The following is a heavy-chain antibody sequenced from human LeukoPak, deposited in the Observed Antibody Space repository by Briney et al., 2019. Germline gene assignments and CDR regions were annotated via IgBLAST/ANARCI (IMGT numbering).Heavy chain of an antibody. Sequence: ASVKVSCKASGYTFSGYYVHWVRQAPGQGLEWMGCINTNSGGPNYAQKLRGRVTMIRDTSTSTVYMDLSSLRSEDTAVYYCARTWSAYSFDYWGQGTLVTVSS. CDR3: ARTWSAYSFDY. CDR1: GYTFSGYY. CDR2: INTNSGGP. D-gene: IGHD3-3*01. V-gene: IGHV1-2*02. J-gene: IGHJ4*02.